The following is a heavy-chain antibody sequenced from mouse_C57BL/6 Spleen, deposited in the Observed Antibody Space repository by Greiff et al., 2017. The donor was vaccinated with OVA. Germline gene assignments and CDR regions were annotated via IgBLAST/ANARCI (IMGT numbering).Heavy chain of an antibody. CDR1: GYTFTSYG. CDR3: ASHYYGSSAWFAY. Sequence: VQLQQSGAELARPGASVKLSCKASGYTFTSYGISWVKQRTGQGLEWIGEIYPRSGNTYYNEKFKGKATLTADKSSSTAYMELRSLTSEDSAVYFCASHYYGSSAWFAYWGQGTLVTVSA. J-gene: IGHJ3*01. D-gene: IGHD1-1*01. CDR2: IYPRSGNT. V-gene: IGHV1-81*01.